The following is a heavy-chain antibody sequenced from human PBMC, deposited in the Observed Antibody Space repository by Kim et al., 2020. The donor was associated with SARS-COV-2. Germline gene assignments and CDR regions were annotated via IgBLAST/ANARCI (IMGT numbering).Heavy chain of an antibody. CDR3: ARVRGVTVLLGYYYYGMDV. D-gene: IGHD3-10*01. CDR1: GGSFSGYY. Sequence: SETRSLTCAVYGGSFSGYYWSWIRQPPGKGLEWIGEINHSGSTNYNPSLKSRVTISVDTSKNQFSLKLSSVTAADTAVYYCARVRGVTVLLGYYYYGMDVWGQGTTVTVSS. CDR2: INHSGST. J-gene: IGHJ6*02. V-gene: IGHV4-34*01.